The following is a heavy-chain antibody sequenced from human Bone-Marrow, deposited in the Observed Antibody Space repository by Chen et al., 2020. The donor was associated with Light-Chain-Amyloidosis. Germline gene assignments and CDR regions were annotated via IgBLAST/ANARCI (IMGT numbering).Heavy chain of an antibody. V-gene: IGHV3-23*04. CDR1: GFNFSSFG. CDR2: VSGSTVST. Sequence: EVQLVESGGGLVQPGGSLRLSCATSGFNFSSFGMSWVRQAPGKGLEWVSTVSGSTVSTYYAGAVKGRFILSIDNSKSTLFLHMNSLIAGDTAVYFCTRKGGYFDFWGQGSLVTVSS. D-gene: IGHD3-10*01. J-gene: IGHJ4*02. CDR3: TRKGGYFDF.